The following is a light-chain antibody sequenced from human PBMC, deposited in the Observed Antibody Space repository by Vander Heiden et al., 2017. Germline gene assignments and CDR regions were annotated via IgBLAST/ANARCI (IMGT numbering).Light chain of an antibody. CDR2: DAS. V-gene: IGKV3-11*01. CDR1: QIVINY. J-gene: IGKJ4*01. CDR3: QQRSDRPLI. Sequence: DTVLTQSPAPLSFSPGERATLSHRTSQIVINYLAWYQKQRNQPPRLLNYDASIRATGIPDRCSGSGSGTDFPLTSSSQESEDFAVYFCQQRSDRPLIFGGGTKVEIK.